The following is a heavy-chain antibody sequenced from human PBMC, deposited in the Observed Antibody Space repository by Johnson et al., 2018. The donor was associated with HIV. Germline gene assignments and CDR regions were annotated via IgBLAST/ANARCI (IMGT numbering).Heavy chain of an antibody. CDR2: IRYDGSNK. J-gene: IGHJ3*02. V-gene: IGHV3-30*02. CDR3: ARWVVTTFDI. Sequence: QVQLVESGGGVVQTGGSLRLSCAASGFTFSSYGMHWVRQAPGKGLEWVAFIRYDGSNKYYADSVKGRFTISRDNAKNSLYLQMNSLRAEDTAVYYCARWVVTTFDIWGQGTMVTVSS. D-gene: IGHD2-21*02. CDR1: GFTFSSYG.